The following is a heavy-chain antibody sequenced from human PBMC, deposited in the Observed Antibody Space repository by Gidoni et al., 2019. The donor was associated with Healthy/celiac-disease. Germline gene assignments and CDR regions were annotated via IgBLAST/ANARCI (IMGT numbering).Heavy chain of an antibody. D-gene: IGHD3-22*01. V-gene: IGHV3-48*01. CDR3: ARDGHPYYYDSSGYYPDAFDI. CDR2: ISSSSSTI. J-gene: IGHJ3*02. CDR1: GFTFSSSS. Sequence: EVQLVESGGGLVQPGRSLSLSCAASGFTFSSSSLNCVRQAPGKGLAWVSYISSSSSTIYYADSVKGRFTISRDNAKNSLYLQMNSLRAEDTAVYYCARDGHPYYYDSSGYYPDAFDIWGQGTMVTVSS.